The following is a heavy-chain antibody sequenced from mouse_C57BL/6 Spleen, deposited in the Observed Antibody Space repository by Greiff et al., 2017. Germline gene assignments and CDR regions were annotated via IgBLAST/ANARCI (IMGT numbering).Heavy chain of an antibody. V-gene: IGHV1-69*01. CDR2: IDPSDSYT. D-gene: IGHD2-3*01. Sequence: QVQLQQPGAELVMPGASVKLSCKASGYTFTSYWMHWVQQRPGQGLEWIGEIDPSDSYTNYNQKFKGKSTLTVDKSSSTAYMQLSSLTSEDSAVYYCARRGYDGYFTPLGAMDYWGQGTSVTVSS. CDR3: ARRGYDGYFTPLGAMDY. J-gene: IGHJ4*01. CDR1: GYTFTSYW.